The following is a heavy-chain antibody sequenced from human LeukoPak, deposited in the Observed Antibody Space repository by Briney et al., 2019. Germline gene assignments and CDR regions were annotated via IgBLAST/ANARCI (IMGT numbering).Heavy chain of an antibody. V-gene: IGHV3-48*02. Sequence: GGSLTLSCTASGFTFSGYSMNWVRQAPGKGLEWLSYISTGSNAIYYTDSVRGRFTISRDNAKNSLYLQMNSLRDEDTAVYYCATWIRLKNLDYWGQGTPVNVSS. D-gene: IGHD5-18*01. J-gene: IGHJ4*02. CDR2: ISTGSNAI. CDR3: ATWIRLKNLDY. CDR1: GFTFSGYS.